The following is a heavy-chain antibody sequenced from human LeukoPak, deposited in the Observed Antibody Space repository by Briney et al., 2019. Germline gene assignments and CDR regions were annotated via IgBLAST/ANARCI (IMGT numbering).Heavy chain of an antibody. J-gene: IGHJ4*02. Sequence: GGSLRLSCAASGFTFSSFGMHWVRQAPGKGLEWVTVTSYDGNEKYYADSVKGRFTISRDNSKNTVYLQMDSLRAEDTAVYYCATGGTRAATGRMGFWGQGTLVTVSS. V-gene: IGHV3-30*03. CDR2: TSYDGNEK. D-gene: IGHD6-25*01. CDR3: ATGGTRAATGRMGF. CDR1: GFTFSSFG.